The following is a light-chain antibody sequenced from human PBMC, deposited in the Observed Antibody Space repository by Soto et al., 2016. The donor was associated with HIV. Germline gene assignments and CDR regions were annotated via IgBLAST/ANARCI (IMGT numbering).Light chain of an antibody. V-gene: IGLV3-21*01. CDR2: DDS. CDR1: NIGSKS. CDR3: EVWDDIGDQRV. J-gene: IGLJ2*01. Sequence: SYVLTQPPSVSVAPGKTARITCGGNNIGSKSVHWYQQKPGQAPVLVVYDDSDRPSGIPERFSGSNSGHTATLTISRVEAGDEADYYCEVWDDIGDQRVFGGGTKVTVV.